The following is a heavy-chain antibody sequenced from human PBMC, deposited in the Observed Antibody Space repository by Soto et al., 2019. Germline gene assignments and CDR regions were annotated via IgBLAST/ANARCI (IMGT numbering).Heavy chain of an antibody. Sequence: EGQLVESGGGLVQPGESPRLSCAASGFTFSSYWMHWVRQVPGKGLVWVSRIDNDGNSPAYADSVKGRFTISRDNAKNTVYLQMNSLRAEDTAMYYCVRDRPHNWFDPWGQGTLVTVSS. CDR2: IDNDGNSP. V-gene: IGHV3-74*01. CDR3: VRDRPHNWFDP. CDR1: GFTFSSYW. J-gene: IGHJ5*02.